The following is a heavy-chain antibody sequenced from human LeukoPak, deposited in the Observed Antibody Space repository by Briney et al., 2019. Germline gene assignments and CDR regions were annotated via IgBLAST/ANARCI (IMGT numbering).Heavy chain of an antibody. D-gene: IGHD3-3*01. CDR1: GYTFTGYY. CDR2: INPNSGGT. CDR3: ARNDFWSGEGYFYMDV. V-gene: IGHV1-2*02. J-gene: IGHJ6*03. Sequence: ASVKVSCKASGYTFTGYYIHWVRQAPGQGLEWLGWINPNSGGTNYAQKFQGRVAMTRDTSISTVYMEVSGLRSDDTAVYYCARNDFWSGEGYFYMDVWGKGTTVTVSS.